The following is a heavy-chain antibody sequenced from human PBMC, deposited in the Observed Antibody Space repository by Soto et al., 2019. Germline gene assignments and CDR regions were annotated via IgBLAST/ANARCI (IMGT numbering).Heavy chain of an antibody. CDR2: ISGSGGST. CDR1: GFTFSSYA. Sequence: GGSLRLSCAASGFTFSSYAMSWVRQAPGKGLEWVSAISGSGGSTYYADSVKGRFTISRDNSKNTLYLQMNSLRAEDTAVYYCAKDLVTMIVVAGAGFDYWGQGTLVTVSS. V-gene: IGHV3-23*01. D-gene: IGHD3-22*01. CDR3: AKDLVTMIVVAGAGFDY. J-gene: IGHJ4*02.